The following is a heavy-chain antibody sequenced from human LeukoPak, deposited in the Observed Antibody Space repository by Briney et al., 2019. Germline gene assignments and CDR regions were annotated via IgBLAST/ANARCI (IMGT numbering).Heavy chain of an antibody. J-gene: IGHJ4*02. CDR3: ARESVAGNAPSDN. D-gene: IGHD6-19*01. Sequence: GGFLRLSCAASGFTFSDYYVSWIRQAPGKGLEWVSYISSSGSTIYYADSVKGRFTISRDNAKNSLYLQMNSLRAEDTAVYYCARESVAGNAPSDNWGQGTLVTVSS. CDR1: GFTFSDYY. CDR2: ISSSGSTI. V-gene: IGHV3-11*01.